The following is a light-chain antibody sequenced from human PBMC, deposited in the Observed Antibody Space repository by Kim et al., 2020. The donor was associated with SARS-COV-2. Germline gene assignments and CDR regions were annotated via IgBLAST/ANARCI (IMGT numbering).Light chain of an antibody. CDR2: DVN. J-gene: IGLJ2*01. CDR3: SSYAASSTVI. V-gene: IGLV2-14*03. Sequence: GQSITISLTATSSDIGAYNYVFWYQQHPDKAPKLIIYDVNKRPSGISSRFSGFKSDNTASLTISGLQAEDEATYHCSSYAASSTVIFGGGTKLTVL. CDR1: SSDIGAYNY.